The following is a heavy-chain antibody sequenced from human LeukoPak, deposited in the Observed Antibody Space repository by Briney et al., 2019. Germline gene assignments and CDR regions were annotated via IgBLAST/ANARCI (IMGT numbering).Heavy chain of an antibody. Sequence: SQTLSLTCTVSGGSISSGSYYWSWIRQPAGKGLEWIGRIYTSRSTNYNPSLKSRVTISVDTSKNQFSLKLSSVTAADTAVYYCARRGPPSADAFDIWGQGTMVTVSS. CDR2: IYTSRST. V-gene: IGHV4-61*02. D-gene: IGHD3-16*01. CDR1: GGSISSGSYY. CDR3: ARRGPPSADAFDI. J-gene: IGHJ3*02.